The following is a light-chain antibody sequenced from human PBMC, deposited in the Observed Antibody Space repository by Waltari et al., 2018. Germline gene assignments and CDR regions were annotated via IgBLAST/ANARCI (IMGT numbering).Light chain of an antibody. J-gene: IGLJ1*01. CDR3: QIWDTLSHHFV. V-gene: IGLV3-21*02. Sequence: SFLLTQPPSLSVAPGQTARIPCGGNHIERRSINLYQQKPGQAPVLVVYDDIDRPSGIPERLSGSKSGNTATLSITRVEAGDEADYYCQIWDTLSHHFVFGAGTKVTVL. CDR2: DDI. CDR1: HIERRS.